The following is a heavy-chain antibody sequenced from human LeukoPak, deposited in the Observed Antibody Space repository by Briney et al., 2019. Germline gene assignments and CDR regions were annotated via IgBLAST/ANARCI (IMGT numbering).Heavy chain of an antibody. V-gene: IGHV4-59*01. J-gene: IGHJ4*02. CDR1: GGSITNYY. CDR2: IYYSVST. Sequence: SETLSLTCTVSGGSITNYYWSWIRQPPGKGLEWIGYIYYSVSTNYNPSLKSRVTISVDTSKNQFSLKLSSVTAADTAIYYCAAAWGLRYYFDYWGQGTLFTVSS. CDR3: AAAWGLRYYFDY. D-gene: IGHD3-16*01.